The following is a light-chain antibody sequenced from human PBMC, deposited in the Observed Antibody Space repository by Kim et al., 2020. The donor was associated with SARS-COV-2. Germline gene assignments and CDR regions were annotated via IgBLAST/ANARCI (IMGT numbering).Light chain of an antibody. CDR1: QSVSSSY. Sequence: EIVLTQSPGTPSLSPGERATLSCRASQSVSSSYLAWYQQKPGQAPRLLIYGASSRATDIPDRFSGSGSGTDFTLTISRLEPEDFAVYYCQQYDSSPRTFGQGTKVDIK. J-gene: IGKJ1*01. V-gene: IGKV3-20*01. CDR2: GAS. CDR3: QQYDSSPRT.